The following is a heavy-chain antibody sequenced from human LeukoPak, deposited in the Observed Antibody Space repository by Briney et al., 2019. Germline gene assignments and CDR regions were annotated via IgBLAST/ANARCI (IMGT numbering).Heavy chain of an antibody. CDR2: IYHRGST. Sequence: SETLSLTCTVSGYSISSGYYWGWIRQPPGKGLERIWSIYHRGSTYYNPSLESRVIISVDTYENQFFLKLSSVTAADTAVYYCARASVDYYDSSGYSDNWGQGTLVTVSS. CDR3: ARASVDYYDSSGYSDN. D-gene: IGHD3-22*01. V-gene: IGHV4-38-2*02. J-gene: IGHJ4*02. CDR1: GYSISSGYY.